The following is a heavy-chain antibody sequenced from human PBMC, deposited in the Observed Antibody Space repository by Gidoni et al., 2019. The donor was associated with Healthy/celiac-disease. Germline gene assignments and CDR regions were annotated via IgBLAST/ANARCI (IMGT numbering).Heavy chain of an antibody. CDR2: INPNSGGT. V-gene: IGHV1-2*02. CDR3: ARGPAVYCSGGCCYVDWFDP. D-gene: IGHD2-15*01. Sequence: QVQLVQSGAEVKKPGASVKVSCKASGYTFTGYYMPWVRQAPGQGLEWMGWINPNSGGTTYAQKFQGRVTMSRDTSISTAYMELSRLRAADTAVYYCARGPAVYCSGGCCYVDWFDPWGQGTLVTVST. CDR1: GYTFTGYY. J-gene: IGHJ5*02.